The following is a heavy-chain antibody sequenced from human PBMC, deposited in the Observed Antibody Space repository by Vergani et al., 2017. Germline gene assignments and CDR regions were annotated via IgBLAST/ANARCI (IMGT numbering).Heavy chain of an antibody. CDR3: AREVEMATNSPSDY. V-gene: IGHV3-21*01. CDR2: ISSSSSYI. CDR1: GFTFSSYS. J-gene: IGHJ4*02. D-gene: IGHD5-24*01. Sequence: EVQLVESGGGLVKPGGSLRLSCAASGFTFSSYSMNWVRQAPGTGREWVSSISSSSSYIYYADSVKGRFTISRDNANNTLYRQMNSLRAADTAVYYCAREVEMATNSPSDYWGEGTLVTVSS.